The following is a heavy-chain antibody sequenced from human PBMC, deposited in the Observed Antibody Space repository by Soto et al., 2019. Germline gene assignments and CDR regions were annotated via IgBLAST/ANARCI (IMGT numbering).Heavy chain of an antibody. CDR2: ISYDGSNK. Sequence: GGSLRLSCAASGFTFSSYGMHWVRQAPGKGLEWVAVISYDGSNKYYADSVKGRFTISRDNSKNTLYLQMNSLRAEDTAVYYCATLNPSIDYWGQGTLVTVSS. CDR3: ATLNPSIDY. J-gene: IGHJ4*02. CDR1: GFTFSSYG. V-gene: IGHV3-30*03.